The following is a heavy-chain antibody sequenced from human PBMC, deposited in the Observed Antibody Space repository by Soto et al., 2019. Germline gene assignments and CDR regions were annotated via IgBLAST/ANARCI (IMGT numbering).Heavy chain of an antibody. CDR3: ALEPSGTAGFDY. CDR2: IDLDIGDT. J-gene: IGHJ4*02. CDR1: GHTFTGHH. V-gene: IGHV1-2*02. Sequence: QVQMVQSGAEVKKPGASVKVSCKASGHTFTGHHMHWVRQAPGQGLEWMGLIDLDIGDTKYAQKFQCRVTSTSDTSITTAYMELRGLRSDDTAVYYCALEPSGTAGFDYWGQGNLVTVSS. D-gene: IGHD2-8*02.